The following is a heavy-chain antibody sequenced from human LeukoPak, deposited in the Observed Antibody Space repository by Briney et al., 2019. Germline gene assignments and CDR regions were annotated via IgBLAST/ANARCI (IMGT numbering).Heavy chain of an antibody. Sequence: GGSLRLSCAASGFIFSDYYMSWVRQAPGKGLEWVSAISGSGGSTYYADSVKGRFTISRDNSKNTLYLQMNSLRAEDTAVYYCAKDSTDPWFDYWGQGTLVTVSS. V-gene: IGHV3-23*01. CDR2: ISGSGGST. CDR1: GFIFSDYY. CDR3: AKDSTDPWFDY. J-gene: IGHJ4*02.